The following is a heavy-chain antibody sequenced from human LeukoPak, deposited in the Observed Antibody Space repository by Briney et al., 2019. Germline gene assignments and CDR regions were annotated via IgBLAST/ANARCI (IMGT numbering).Heavy chain of an antibody. CDR1: GGSVSSASYY. Sequence: SETLSLTCTVSGGSVSSASYYWSWIRQPPGKGLEWIGYIYYSGSTNYNPSLKSRVTISVDTSKNQFSLKLSSVTAADTAVYYCARGPLWFYFDYWGQGTLVTVSS. J-gene: IGHJ4*02. V-gene: IGHV4-61*01. CDR2: IYYSGST. D-gene: IGHD3-10*01. CDR3: ARGPLWFYFDY.